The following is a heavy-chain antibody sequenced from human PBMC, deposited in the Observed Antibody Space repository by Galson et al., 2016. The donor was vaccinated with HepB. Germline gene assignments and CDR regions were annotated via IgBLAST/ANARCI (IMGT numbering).Heavy chain of an antibody. V-gene: IGHV4-39*01. CDR1: GFTFRSYSMN. Sequence: LRLSCAASGFTFRSYSMNWVRQPPGKGLEWIGTISYSGITYYNPSLKSRVTISVDTSKNQFSLKMNSVTAADTAVYYCANHGPGVRSWWGKWFDPWGQGTLVTVSS. D-gene: IGHD6-13*01. CDR2: ISYSGIT. CDR3: ANHGPGVRSWWGKWFDP. J-gene: IGHJ5*02.